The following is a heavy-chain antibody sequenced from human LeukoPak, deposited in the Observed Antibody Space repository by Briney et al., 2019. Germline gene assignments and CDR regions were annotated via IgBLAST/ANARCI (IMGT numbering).Heavy chain of an antibody. J-gene: IGHJ5*02. CDR3: TTDPITMIVVVHNWFDP. Sequence: GGSLRLSCAASGFTFSNAWMSWVRQAPGKGLEWVGRIKSKTDGGTTDYAAPVKGRFTISRDDSKNTLYLHMNSLKTEDTAVYYCTTDPITMIVVVHNWFDPWGQGTLVTVSS. V-gene: IGHV3-15*01. CDR2: IKSKTDGGTT. D-gene: IGHD3-22*01. CDR1: GFTFSNAW.